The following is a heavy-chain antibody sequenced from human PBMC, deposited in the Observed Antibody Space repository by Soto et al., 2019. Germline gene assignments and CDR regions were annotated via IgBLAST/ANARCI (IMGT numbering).Heavy chain of an antibody. CDR2: IYYSGST. D-gene: IGHD3-22*01. CDR3: ARDVLSLGYYYDSSGRFGMDV. CDR1: GGSISSYY. J-gene: IGHJ6*02. V-gene: IGHV4-59*01. Sequence: SETLSLTCTVSGGSISSYYWSWIRQPPGKGLEWIGYIYYSGSTNYNPSLKSRVTISVDTSKNQFSLKLSSVTAADTAVYYCARDVLSLGYYYDSSGRFGMDVWGQGTTVT.